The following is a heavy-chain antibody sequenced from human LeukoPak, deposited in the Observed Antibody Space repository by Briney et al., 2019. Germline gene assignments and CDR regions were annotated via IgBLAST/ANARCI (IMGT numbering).Heavy chain of an antibody. V-gene: IGHV4-4*07. CDR3: ARGVGGSYYGVSDY. Sequence: SETLSLTCTVSGGSISSYYWNWIRQPAGKGLEWIGRIYSSGSTTYNPSLKSRVTMSIDASKNQFSLKLSSVTAADTAVFYCARGVGGSYYGVSDYWGQGTLVTVSS. J-gene: IGHJ4*02. CDR2: IYSSGST. D-gene: IGHD1-26*01. CDR1: GGSISSYY.